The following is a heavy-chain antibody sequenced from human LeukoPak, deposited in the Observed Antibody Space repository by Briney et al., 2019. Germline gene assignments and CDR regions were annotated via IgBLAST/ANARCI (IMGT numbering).Heavy chain of an antibody. CDR2: IYHSGST. Sequence: SETLSLTCAVSGGSISSGGYSWSWIRQPPGKGLEWIGYIYHSGSTYYNPSLKSRVTISVDRSENQFSLKLSSVTAADTAVYYCARGYGDYEIGYYFDYWGQGTLVTVSS. D-gene: IGHD4-17*01. CDR1: GGSISSGGYS. CDR3: ARGYGDYEIGYYFDY. V-gene: IGHV4-30-2*01. J-gene: IGHJ4*02.